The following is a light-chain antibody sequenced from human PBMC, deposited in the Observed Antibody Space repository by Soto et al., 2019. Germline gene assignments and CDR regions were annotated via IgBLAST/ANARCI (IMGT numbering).Light chain of an antibody. CDR1: SGSIASNY. Sequence: FMLTQPHSVSESPGKTVTISCTRSSGSIASNYVQWYQQRPGSAPTTVIYEDNQRPSGVPDRFSGSIDSSSNSASLTISGLKTEDDADYYCQSYDSSNLWVFGGGTKLTVL. V-gene: IGLV6-57*03. CDR2: EDN. J-gene: IGLJ3*02. CDR3: QSYDSSNLWV.